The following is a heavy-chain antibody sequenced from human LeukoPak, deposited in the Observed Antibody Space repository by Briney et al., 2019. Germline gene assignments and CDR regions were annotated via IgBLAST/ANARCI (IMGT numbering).Heavy chain of an antibody. J-gene: IGHJ3*02. V-gene: IGHV4-59*01. CDR2: IYYSGST. Sequence: SETLSLTCTVSGGSISSYYWSWIRQPPGKGLEWIGYIYYSGSTNYNPSLKSRVTISVDTSKNQFSQKLSSVTAADTAVYYCARDPRYSSSWYGAGAFDIWGQGTMVTVSS. CDR3: ARDPRYSSSWYGAGAFDI. CDR1: GGSISSYY. D-gene: IGHD6-13*01.